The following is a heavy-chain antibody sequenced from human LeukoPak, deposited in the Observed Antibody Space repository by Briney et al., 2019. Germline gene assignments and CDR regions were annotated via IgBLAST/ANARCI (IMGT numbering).Heavy chain of an antibody. CDR2: IRYDGSTK. CDR3: AKPLRGIAAAYFDY. Sequence: SCKASGYTFTSYYMHWVRQAPGKGLEWVAFIRYDGSTKYFADSVKGRFTISRDNSKNTLYVQMNSLRAEDTAVYHCAKPLRGIAAAYFDYWGQGTLVTVSS. V-gene: IGHV3-30*02. D-gene: IGHD6-13*01. J-gene: IGHJ4*02. CDR1: GYTFTSYY.